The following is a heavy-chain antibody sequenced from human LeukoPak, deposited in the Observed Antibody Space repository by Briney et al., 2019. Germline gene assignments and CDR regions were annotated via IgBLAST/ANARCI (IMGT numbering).Heavy chain of an antibody. CDR1: GGTFSSYA. CDR3: AVKQLGMAYYFDY. J-gene: IGHJ4*02. V-gene: IGHV1-69*01. D-gene: IGHD6-6*01. CDR2: IIPIFGTA. Sequence: SVKVSSKASGGTFSSYAISWVRQAPGQGLEWMGGIIPIFGTANYAQKFQGRVTITADESTSTAYMELSSLRSEDTAVYYCAVKQLGMAYYFDYWGQGTLVTVSS.